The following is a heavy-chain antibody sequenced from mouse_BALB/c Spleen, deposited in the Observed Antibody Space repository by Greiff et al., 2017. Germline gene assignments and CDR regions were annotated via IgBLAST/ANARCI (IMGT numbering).Heavy chain of an antibody. J-gene: IGHJ3*01. CDR1: GFTFSSYY. Sequence: EVKLVESGGGLVKLGGSLKLSCAASGFTFSSYYMSWVRQTPEKRLELVAAINSNGGSTYYPDTVKGRFTISRDNAKNTLYLQMSSLKSEDTALYYCARQAYYGNLAWFAYWVQGTLVTVSA. CDR3: ARQAYYGNLAWFAY. CDR2: INSNGGST. V-gene: IGHV5-6-2*01. D-gene: IGHD2-10*01.